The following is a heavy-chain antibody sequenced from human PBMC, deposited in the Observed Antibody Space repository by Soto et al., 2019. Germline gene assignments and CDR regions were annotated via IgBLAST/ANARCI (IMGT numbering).Heavy chain of an antibody. V-gene: IGHV4-31*03. D-gene: IGHD2-21*01. CDR2: IYYSGST. Sequence: QVQLQESGPGLVKPSQTLSLTCTVSGGSISSGGYYWSWIRQHPGKGLEWIGYIYYSGSTYYNPSLRSRVTLAVDTSKNQFSLQLSSVTAADTAVYYCAASCVGCGGCNYYGMDVWGQGTTVTVSS. CDR3: AASCVGCGGCNYYGMDV. CDR1: GGSISSGGYY. J-gene: IGHJ6*02.